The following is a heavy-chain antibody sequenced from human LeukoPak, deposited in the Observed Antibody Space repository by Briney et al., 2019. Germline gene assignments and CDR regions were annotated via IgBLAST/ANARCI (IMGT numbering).Heavy chain of an antibody. CDR1: GFRFANYA. CDR2: ISATGDST. J-gene: IGHJ4*02. V-gene: IGHV3-23*01. Sequence: GGSLRLSCAVSGFRFANYAMSWVRQAPGKGLDWVSTISATGDSTYYADSVNGRFTVSRDNSKNTVYLQLNSLSAEDTAVYYCYGEGYWGQGTLVTVSS. D-gene: IGHD4/OR15-4a*01. CDR3: YGEGY.